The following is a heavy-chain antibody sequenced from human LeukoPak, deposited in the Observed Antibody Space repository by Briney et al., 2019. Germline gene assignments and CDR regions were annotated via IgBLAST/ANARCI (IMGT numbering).Heavy chain of an antibody. D-gene: IGHD3-16*01. J-gene: IGHJ4*02. CDR1: GFFFTSSG. CDR2: IRYDGINK. V-gene: IGHV3-30*02. CDR3: AKVTFGDY. Sequence: PGGSLRLSCAASGFFFTSSGMHWVRQAPGKGLEWVAFIRYDGINKYYADSVKGRFTISRDDSKNTLYLQMNSLRAEDTAVYYCAKVTFGDYWGQGTLVTVSS.